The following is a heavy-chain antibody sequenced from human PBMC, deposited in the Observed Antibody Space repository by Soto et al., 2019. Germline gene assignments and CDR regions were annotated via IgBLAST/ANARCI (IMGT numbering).Heavy chain of an antibody. J-gene: IGHJ4*02. D-gene: IGHD1-26*01. CDR3: AQAISRERQVDY. Sequence: PGGSLRLSCAVTGVTFSNFAVSWVRQAPGKGLEWVSTISSSDGGTYYADSVQGRFTISRDNSENSLYLQMNSLRAEDTAVYYCAQAISRERQVDYWGQGTLVTVSS. V-gene: IGHV3-23*01. CDR1: GVTFSNFA. CDR2: ISSSDGGT.